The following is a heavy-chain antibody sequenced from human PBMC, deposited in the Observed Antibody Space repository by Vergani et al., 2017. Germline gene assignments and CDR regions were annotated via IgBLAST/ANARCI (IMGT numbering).Heavy chain of an antibody. V-gene: IGHV3-21*06. CDR2: IGSSGPYI. D-gene: IGHD2-8*01. Sequence: VQLVESGGGLVKPGGSLRLSCAASGFTFSDFSMSWVRQAPGKGLEWVAFIGSSGPYINYADSVKGRFIISRDNTNNSLFRQLRRLRAEDAAVYYCARDCTSGGCPDNYGMDVWGQGATVTVSS. CDR1: GFTFSDFS. J-gene: IGHJ6*02. CDR3: ARDCTSGGCPDNYGMDV.